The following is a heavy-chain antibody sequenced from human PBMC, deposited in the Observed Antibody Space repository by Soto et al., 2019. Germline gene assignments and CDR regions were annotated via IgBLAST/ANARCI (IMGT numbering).Heavy chain of an antibody. D-gene: IGHD3-10*01. Sequence: SETLSLTCTVSGGSISSYYWSWIRQPPGKGLGWIGYIYYSGSTNYNPSLKSRVTISVDTSKNQFSLKLSSATAADTAVYYCAIDSGRYWFDPWGQGTLVTVSS. CDR3: AIDSGRYWFDP. CDR1: GGSISSYY. V-gene: IGHV4-59*01. J-gene: IGHJ5*02. CDR2: IYYSGST.